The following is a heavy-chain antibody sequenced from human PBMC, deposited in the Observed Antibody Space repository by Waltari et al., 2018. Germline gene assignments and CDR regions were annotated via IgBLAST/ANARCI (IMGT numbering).Heavy chain of an antibody. J-gene: IGHJ4*02. CDR2: IYTSAST. V-gene: IGHV4-4*07. CDR1: GGSITTYY. Sequence: QIQLQESGPGLVKPSETLSLTCPVPGGSITTYYWNWIRQPAGKGLEWIGRIYTSASTNYNPSLRGRVTMSVDTSKNQFSLKLSSVTAADTAVYYCARGREIRKDTPPDYWGQGTLVTVSS. CDR3: ARGREIRKDTPPDY.